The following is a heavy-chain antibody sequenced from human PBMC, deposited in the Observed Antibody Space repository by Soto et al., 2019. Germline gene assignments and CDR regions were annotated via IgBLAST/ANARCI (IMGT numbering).Heavy chain of an antibody. CDR2: IIAIPDIT. Sequence: QVQLVQSGAEVRKPGSSVKVSCKAPGGTFSTYIIIWVREAPGQGLEWMGRIIAIPDITNYAQKFQGRVTITADRSTSTAYMELTSLKSEDTAVYYCARDRITTRWDAFDLWGHGTMVTVSS. D-gene: IGHD3-3*01. CDR3: ARDRITTRWDAFDL. V-gene: IGHV1-69*08. J-gene: IGHJ3*01. CDR1: GGTFSTYI.